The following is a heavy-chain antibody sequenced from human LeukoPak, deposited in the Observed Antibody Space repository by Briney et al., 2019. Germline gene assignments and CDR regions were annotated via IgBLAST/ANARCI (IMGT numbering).Heavy chain of an antibody. D-gene: IGHD3-3*01. CDR2: ISYDGSNK. Sequence: GGSLRLSCAASGLTFSNYWMDWVRQAPGKGLEWVAVISYDGSNKYYADSVKGRFTISRDNSKNTLYLQMNSLRAEDTAVYYCARGSDFWSGYETGFDYWGQGTLVTVSS. V-gene: IGHV3-30*03. CDR1: GLTFSNYW. CDR3: ARGSDFWSGYETGFDY. J-gene: IGHJ4*02.